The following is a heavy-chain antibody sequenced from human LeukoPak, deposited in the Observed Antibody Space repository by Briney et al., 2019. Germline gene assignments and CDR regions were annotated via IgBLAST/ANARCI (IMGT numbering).Heavy chain of an antibody. J-gene: IGHJ6*02. D-gene: IGHD3-3*01. V-gene: IGHV1-2*06. CDR2: INPNSGGT. Sequence: GASVNVSCKASGYTFTGYYMHWVRQAPGQGLEWMGRINPNSGGTNYAQKFQGRVTMTRDTSISTAYRELCRLRSDDTAVYYCARDFTIFGGYYYYGMDVWGQGTTVTVSS. CDR1: GYTFTGYY. CDR3: ARDFTIFGGYYYYGMDV.